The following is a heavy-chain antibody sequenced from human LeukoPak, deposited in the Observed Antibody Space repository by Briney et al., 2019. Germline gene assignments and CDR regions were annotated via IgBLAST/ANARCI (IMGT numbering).Heavy chain of an antibody. CDR3: ARGIADPYSFDS. V-gene: IGHV4-4*07. Sequence: SETLSLTCTVSGGSISSYYWSWIRQPPGKGLEWIGRIYSTGSTNYSPSLKSRVTMSVDKSKNQFSLNLSSVTAADTAVYYCARGIADPYSFDSWGQGTLVTVSS. CDR2: IYSTGST. J-gene: IGHJ4*02. D-gene: IGHD6-13*01. CDR1: GGSISSYY.